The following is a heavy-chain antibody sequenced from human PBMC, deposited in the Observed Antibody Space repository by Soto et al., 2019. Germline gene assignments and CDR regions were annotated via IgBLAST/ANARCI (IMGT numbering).Heavy chain of an antibody. V-gene: IGHV1-18*01. D-gene: IGHD2-15*01. CDR3: ARVGGYCSGGSCYDLYYYYGMDV. J-gene: IGHJ6*02. CDR2: ISAYNGNT. CDR1: GYTFTSYG. Sequence: ASVKVSCKASGYTFTSYGISWVRQAPGQGLEWMGWISAYNGNTNYAQKLQGRVTMTTDTSTSTAYMELRSLRSDDTAVYYCARVGGYCSGGSCYDLYYYYGMDVWGQGTTVTAP.